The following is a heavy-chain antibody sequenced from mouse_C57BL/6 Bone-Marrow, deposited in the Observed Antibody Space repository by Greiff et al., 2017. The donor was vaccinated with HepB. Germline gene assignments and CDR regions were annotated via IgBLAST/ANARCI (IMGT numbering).Heavy chain of an antibody. V-gene: IGHV1-64*01. CDR1: GYTFTSYW. J-gene: IGHJ4*01. CDR2: IHPNSGST. CDR3: ARGRGVYAGAMDY. Sequence: QVQLQQPGAELVKPGASVKLSCKASGYTFTSYWMHWVKQRPGQGLEWIGMIHPNSGSTNYNEKFKSKATLTVDKSSSTAYMQLSSLTSEDSAVYYCARGRGVYAGAMDYEGRGTSVTVS. D-gene: IGHD2-3*01.